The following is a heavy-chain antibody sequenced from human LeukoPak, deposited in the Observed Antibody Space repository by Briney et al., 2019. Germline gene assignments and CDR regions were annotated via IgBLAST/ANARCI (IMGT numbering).Heavy chain of an antibody. CDR2: ISTDGSST. CDR3: ARAGYGTAARDY. V-gene: IGHV3-74*01. CDR1: GFTFSSYW. D-gene: IGHD3-10*01. Sequence: GGSLRLSCAASGFTFSSYWMHWVRQAPGKGLVWVSRISTDGSSTNSADSVKGRFTISRDNAKNSVYLQLNSLRAEDTAVYYCARAGYGTAARDYWGQGTLVTVSS. J-gene: IGHJ4*02.